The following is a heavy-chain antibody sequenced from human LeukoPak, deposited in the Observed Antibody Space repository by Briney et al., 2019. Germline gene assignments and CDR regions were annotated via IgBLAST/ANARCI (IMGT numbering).Heavy chain of an antibody. J-gene: IGHJ5*02. D-gene: IGHD6-19*01. CDR3: ARGRIAVANNWFDP. Sequence: ASVKVSCKASGYTFTGYYMHWVRQAPGQGLEWMGWINPNSGGTNYAQKFQGWVTMTRDTSISTAYMELSRLRSDDTAVYYCARGRIAVANNWFDPWGQGTLATVSS. V-gene: IGHV1-2*04. CDR2: INPNSGGT. CDR1: GYTFTGYY.